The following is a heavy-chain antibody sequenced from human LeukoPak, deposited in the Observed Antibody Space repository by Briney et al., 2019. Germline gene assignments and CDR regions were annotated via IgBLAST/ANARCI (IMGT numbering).Heavy chain of an antibody. V-gene: IGHV1-46*01. D-gene: IGHD3-22*01. CDR3: ASVPEDRSGYYDFYYYMDV. CDR1: GYTFTIYY. CDR2: SNPSGGST. Sequence: SSVKVSCKASGYTFTIYYMHWVRLAPGRGLEWMGISNPSGGSTIYEQKFQGRVTMTRDTSTSTVYMELSSLRSEDTAVYYYASVPEDRSGYYDFYYYMDVWGKETTVTVSS. J-gene: IGHJ6*03.